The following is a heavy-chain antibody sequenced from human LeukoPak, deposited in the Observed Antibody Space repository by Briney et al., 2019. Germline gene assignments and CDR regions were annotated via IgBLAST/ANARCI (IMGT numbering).Heavy chain of an antibody. Sequence: GGSLRLSCAASEFTFSDYYMSWVRQAPGKGLAWVSYISSTSSTRYYADSVKGRFTISRDNAKNSLYLQMNSLRAEDTALYYCARDLGVIVYPSDYWGQGTLVTVSS. V-gene: IGHV3-11*04. CDR1: EFTFSDYY. CDR2: ISSTSSTR. D-gene: IGHD3-16*02. CDR3: ARDLGVIVYPSDY. J-gene: IGHJ4*02.